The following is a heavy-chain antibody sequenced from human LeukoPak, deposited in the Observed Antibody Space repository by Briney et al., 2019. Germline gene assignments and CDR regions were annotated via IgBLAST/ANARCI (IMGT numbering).Heavy chain of an antibody. CDR2: ISAYNGNT. D-gene: IGHD2/OR15-2a*01. V-gene: IGHV1-18*01. J-gene: IGHJ6*03. CDR3: AFSRYYLQGSYYYMDV. Sequence: ASVKVFCKASGYTFTSYGISWVRQAPGQGLEWMGWISAYNGNTNYAQKLQGRVTMTTDTSTSTAYMELRSLRSDDTAVYYCAFSRYYLQGSYYYMDVWGKGTTVTVSS. CDR1: GYTFTSYG.